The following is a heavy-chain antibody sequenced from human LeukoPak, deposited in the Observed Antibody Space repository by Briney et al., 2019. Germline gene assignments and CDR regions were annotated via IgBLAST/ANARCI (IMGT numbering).Heavy chain of an antibody. D-gene: IGHD6-19*01. CDR2: ISSRSTVI. CDR1: GFTFSTYS. CDR3: AREAVAGRGFDY. V-gene: IGHV3-48*01. J-gene: IGHJ4*02. Sequence: GGSLRLSCAASGFTFSTYSMTWVRQAPGKGLEWVSYISSRSTVIYYADSLRGRFTISRDNAKNSLYLHVNSLRVEDTALYFCAREAVAGRGFDYWGQGALVTVSS.